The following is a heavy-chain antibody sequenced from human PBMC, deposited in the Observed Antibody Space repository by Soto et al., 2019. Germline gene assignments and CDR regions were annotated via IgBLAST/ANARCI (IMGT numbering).Heavy chain of an antibody. V-gene: IGHV3-23*01. J-gene: IGHJ6*03. CDR3: AKDFGDGFYCSSTSCYLMAV. CDR1: GFTFSSYA. CDR2: ISGSGGST. Sequence: GGSLRLSCATSGFTFSSYAMSWVRQAPGKGLEWVSAISGSGGSTYYADSVKGRFTISRDNSKNTLYLQMNSLRAEDTAVYYCAKDFGDGFYCSSTSCYLMAVWGKGTPVTVA. D-gene: IGHD2-2*01.